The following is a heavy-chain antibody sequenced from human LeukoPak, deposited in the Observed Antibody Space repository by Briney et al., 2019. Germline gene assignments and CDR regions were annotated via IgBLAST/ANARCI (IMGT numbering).Heavy chain of an antibody. Sequence: ASVKVSCKASGYTFTSYAMHWVRQAPGQRLEWMGWINAGNGNTKYSQEFQGRVTITRDTSTSTAYMELSSLRSEDMAVYYCARSSYYGSGSYYAADYWGQGTLVTVSS. V-gene: IGHV1-3*03. J-gene: IGHJ4*02. CDR1: GYTFTSYA. CDR2: INAGNGNT. CDR3: ARSSYYGSGSYYAADY. D-gene: IGHD3-10*01.